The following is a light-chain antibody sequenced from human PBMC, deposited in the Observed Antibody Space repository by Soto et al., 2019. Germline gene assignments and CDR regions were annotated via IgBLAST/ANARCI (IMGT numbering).Light chain of an antibody. V-gene: IGLV2-8*01. Sequence: QSVLTQPPSASGSPGQSFTISCPGTSVDVVGYNYVSWYQQHPGKAPKLMIYEVSKRPSGVPDRFSGSKSGNTASLTVSGLQAEDEADYYCSSYAGSNNFGVFGTGTKVTGL. CDR1: SVDVVGYNY. CDR3: SSYAGSNNFGV. CDR2: EVS. J-gene: IGLJ1*01.